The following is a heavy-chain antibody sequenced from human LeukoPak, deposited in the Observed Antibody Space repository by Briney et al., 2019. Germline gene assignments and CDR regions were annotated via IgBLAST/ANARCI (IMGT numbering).Heavy chain of an antibody. CDR3: ARLDRPGGRTGDVFDV. D-gene: IGHD3-22*01. CDR2: IDETWNT. CDR1: GGSISGYH. J-gene: IGHJ3*01. Sequence: SETLSLTCTVSGGSISGYHWSWIRQSPGKGLEWIGYIDETWNTNYSPSLKSRVTMSLDMSKNQFSLEKNSVTAADTAMFYCARLDRPGGRTGDVFDVWGQGTMVTVSS. V-gene: IGHV4-59*08.